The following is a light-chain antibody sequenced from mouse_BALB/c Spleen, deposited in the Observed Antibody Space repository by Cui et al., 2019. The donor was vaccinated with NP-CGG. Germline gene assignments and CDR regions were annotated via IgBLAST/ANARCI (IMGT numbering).Light chain of an antibody. CDR1: TGAVTTSNY. Sequence: VVSQESAPTTSPGETVTLTCRSSTGAVTTSNYANWVQEKPDHLFTGLIGGTNNRVPGVPARFSGSLIGDKAALTITGAQTEDEAIYFCALWYSNHWVFGGGTKLTVL. J-gene: IGLJ1*01. V-gene: IGLV1*01. CDR3: ALWYSNHWV. CDR2: GTN.